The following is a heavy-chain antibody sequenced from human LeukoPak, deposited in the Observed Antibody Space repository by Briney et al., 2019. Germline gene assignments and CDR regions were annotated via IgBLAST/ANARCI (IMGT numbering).Heavy chain of an antibody. CDR1: GFTFSSYS. J-gene: IGHJ4*02. Sequence: GGSLRLSCAASGFTFSSYSMNWVRQAPGKGLEWVSSITSSSSYIYYADSVKGRFTISRDNAKNSLYLQMNSLRAEDTAVYYCARAGPTYGSGSYQFDYWGQGTLVTVSS. CDR3: ARAGPTYGSGSYQFDY. D-gene: IGHD3-10*01. V-gene: IGHV3-21*04. CDR2: ITSSSSYI.